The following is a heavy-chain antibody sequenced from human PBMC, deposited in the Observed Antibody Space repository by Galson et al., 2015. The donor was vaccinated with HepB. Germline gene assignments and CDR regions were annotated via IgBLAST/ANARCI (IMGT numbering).Heavy chain of an antibody. V-gene: IGHV3-23*05. CDR1: AFTFSDYY. Sequence: SLRLSCAASAFTFSDYYMSWIRQAPGKGLEWVSTVVSYGTDTYYAGSVKGRFSISRDNSKNTLSLQMNNLRTDDTGVYFCAKDSPYCRHTSCLLMDVWGKGTTVTVSS. CDR3: AKDSPYCRHTSCLLMDV. J-gene: IGHJ6*04. D-gene: IGHD2-2*01. CDR2: VVSYGTDT.